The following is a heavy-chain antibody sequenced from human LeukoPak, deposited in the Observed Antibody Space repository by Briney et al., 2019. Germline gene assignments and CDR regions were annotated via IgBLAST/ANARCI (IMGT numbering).Heavy chain of an antibody. CDR1: GFTFSTFA. D-gene: IGHD2-8*02. V-gene: IGHV3-23*01. Sequence: PGGSLRLPCAASGFTFSTFAMIWVRHPPGKGLEGVSSIFPRGGEIHYADSVRGRFTISRDNSKSTLSLQMNSLRAEDTAIYYCATYRQVLLPFESWGQGTLVTVSS. J-gene: IGHJ4*02. CDR2: IFPRGGEI. CDR3: ATYRQVLLPFES.